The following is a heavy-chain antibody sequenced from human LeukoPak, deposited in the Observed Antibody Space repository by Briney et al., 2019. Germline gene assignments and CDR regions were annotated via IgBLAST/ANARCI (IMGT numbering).Heavy chain of an antibody. Sequence: ASVKVSCKASGYTFTSYGISWVRQAPGQGLEWMGWISAYNGNTNCARKLQGRVTMTTDTSTSTAYMELRSLRSDDTAVYYCARVRTGTTLVYYYYGMDVWGQGTTVTVSS. CDR1: GYTFTSYG. J-gene: IGHJ6*02. V-gene: IGHV1-18*01. CDR2: ISAYNGNT. D-gene: IGHD1-7*01. CDR3: ARVRTGTTLVYYYYGMDV.